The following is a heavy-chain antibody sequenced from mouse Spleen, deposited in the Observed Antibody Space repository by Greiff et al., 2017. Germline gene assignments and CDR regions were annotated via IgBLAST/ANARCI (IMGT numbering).Heavy chain of an antibody. D-gene: IGHD1-1*01. CDR3: ARVRIYYGSSYRYYYAMDY. CDR2: ISYDGSN. Sequence: LVESGPGLVKPSQSLSLTCSVTGYSITSGYYWNWIRQFPGNKLEWMGYISYDGSNNYNPSLKNRISITRDTSKNQFFLKLNSVTTEDTATYYCARVRIYYGSSYRYYYAMDYWGQGTSVTVSS. CDR1: GYSITSGYY. V-gene: IGHV3-6*01. J-gene: IGHJ4*01.